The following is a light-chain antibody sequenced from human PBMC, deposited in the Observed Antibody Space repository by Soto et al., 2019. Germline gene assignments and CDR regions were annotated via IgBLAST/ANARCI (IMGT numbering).Light chain of an antibody. Sequence: EIVMTQSPATLSVSPGERATLSCRASQSVGSNLAWYQQKAGRAPRLLIYGVSSRATGIPDRFSGSGAGTDFTLTISRLEPEDFAVYYCQQYGSSPLTFGGGTKVDIK. J-gene: IGKJ4*01. CDR1: QSVGSN. V-gene: IGKV3-20*01. CDR3: QQYGSSPLT. CDR2: GVS.